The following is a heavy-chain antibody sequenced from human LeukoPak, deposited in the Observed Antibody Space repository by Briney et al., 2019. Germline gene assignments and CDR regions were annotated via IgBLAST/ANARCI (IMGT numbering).Heavy chain of an antibody. CDR3: TSGAYYNDY. J-gene: IGHJ4*02. Sequence: GGSLRLSCAASGFTFSTYWMHRVRQVPGKGLVWVSHIKSDGSGTEYADSVKGRLTISRDNAKNTLYMQMNSLRAEDTAVYYCTSGAYYNDYWGQGTLVTVSS. CDR2: IKSDGSGT. CDR1: GFTFSTYW. V-gene: IGHV3-74*03. D-gene: IGHD3-22*01.